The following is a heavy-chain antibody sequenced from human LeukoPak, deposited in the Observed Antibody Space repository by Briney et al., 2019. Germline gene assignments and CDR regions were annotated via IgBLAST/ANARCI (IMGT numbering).Heavy chain of an antibody. CDR1: GFTFSSYA. Sequence: PGGSLRLSCAASGFTFSSYAMSWARQAPGKGLEWVSAISGSGGSTYYADSVKGRFTISRDNSKNTLYLQMNSLRAEDTAVYYCAKGDYGDFTVFDYRGQGTLVTVSS. D-gene: IGHD4-17*01. V-gene: IGHV3-23*01. J-gene: IGHJ4*02. CDR3: AKGDYGDFTVFDY. CDR2: ISGSGGST.